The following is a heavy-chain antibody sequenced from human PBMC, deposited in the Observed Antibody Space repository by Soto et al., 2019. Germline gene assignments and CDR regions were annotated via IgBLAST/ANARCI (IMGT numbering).Heavy chain of an antibody. CDR3: ARRYGYSFDY. D-gene: IGHD1-1*01. CDR2: IYYSGST. J-gene: IGHJ4*02. CDR1: GGSISSYY. Sequence: PSETLSLTCTVSGGSISSYYWSWIRQPPGKGLEWIGYIYYSGSTNYNPSLKSRVTISEDTSKNHFSLKLSSVTAADTAVYYCARRYGYSFDYWGQGTLVTVSS. V-gene: IGHV4-59*08.